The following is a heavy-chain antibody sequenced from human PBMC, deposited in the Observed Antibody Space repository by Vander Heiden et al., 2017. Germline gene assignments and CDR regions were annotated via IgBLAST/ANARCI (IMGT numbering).Heavy chain of an antibody. Sequence: QVQLVQSGAEVKKPGASVKVSCKASGYTFTNYDIYGGRQATGQGLEWMGWMNPNTGSTGYAQKFRGRVTMTRDTSISTAYMELSSLRSEDTAVYYCARGLSYYYDSTGHPGYWGQGTLVTVSS. CDR2: MNPNTGST. CDR3: ARGLSYYYDSTGHPGY. D-gene: IGHD3-22*01. CDR1: GYTFTNYD. V-gene: IGHV1-8*01. J-gene: IGHJ4*02.